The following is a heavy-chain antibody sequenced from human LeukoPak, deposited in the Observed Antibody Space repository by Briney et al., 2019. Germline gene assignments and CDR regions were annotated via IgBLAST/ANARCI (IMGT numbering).Heavy chain of an antibody. CDR3: AKAPYSSGWYWGDGYFDY. Sequence: HPGGSLRLSCAASGFTFSSYGMHWVRQAPGKGLERVAFIRYDGSNKYYADSVKGRFTISRDNSKNTLYLQMNSLRAEDTAVYYCAKAPYSSGWYWGDGYFDYWGQGTLVTVSS. CDR1: GFTFSSYG. J-gene: IGHJ4*02. V-gene: IGHV3-30*02. D-gene: IGHD6-19*01. CDR2: IRYDGSNK.